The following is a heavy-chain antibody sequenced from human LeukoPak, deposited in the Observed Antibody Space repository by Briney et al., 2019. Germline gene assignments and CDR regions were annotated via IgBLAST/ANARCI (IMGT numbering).Heavy chain of an antibody. D-gene: IGHD6-19*01. CDR2: IYTSGST. V-gene: IGHV4-61*02. Sequence: SETLSLTCTVSGGSISSGSYYWSWIRQPAGKGLEWIGRIYTSGSTNYNPSLKSRVTISVDTSKNQFSLKLSSVTAADTAVYYCASGYSSGWSQYYYWGQGTPVTVSS. CDR3: ASGYSSGWSQYYY. J-gene: IGHJ4*02. CDR1: GGSISSGSYY.